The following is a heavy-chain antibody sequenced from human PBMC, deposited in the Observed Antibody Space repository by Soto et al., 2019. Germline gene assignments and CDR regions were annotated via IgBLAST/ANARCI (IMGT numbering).Heavy chain of an antibody. CDR2: ISAYKGNT. Sequence: GAPVKVSCKASGYTFSNYVITWVLQAPGQGLEWMGWISAYKGNTNYAQKLQGRVTLTTDTSTSTFYMELRSLRFDDSAVYYCASRSGQLPYYFDYWGQGTLVTVSS. J-gene: IGHJ4*02. CDR1: GYTFSNYV. V-gene: IGHV1-18*01. D-gene: IGHD6-6*01. CDR3: ASRSGQLPYYFDY.